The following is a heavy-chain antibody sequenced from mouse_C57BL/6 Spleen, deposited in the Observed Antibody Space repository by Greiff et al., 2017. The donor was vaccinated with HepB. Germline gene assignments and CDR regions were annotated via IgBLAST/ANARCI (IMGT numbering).Heavy chain of an antibody. CDR3: ARAAQATGYFDY. CDR1: GFNIKDYY. J-gene: IGHJ2*01. V-gene: IGHV14-2*01. Sequence: VQLKQSGAELVKPGASVKLSCTASGFNIKDYYMHWVKQRTEQGLEWIGRIDPEDGDTKYAPKFQGKATITADTSSNTAYLQLSGLTSEDTAVYYCARAAQATGYFDYWGQGTTLTVSS. CDR2: IDPEDGDT. D-gene: IGHD3-2*02.